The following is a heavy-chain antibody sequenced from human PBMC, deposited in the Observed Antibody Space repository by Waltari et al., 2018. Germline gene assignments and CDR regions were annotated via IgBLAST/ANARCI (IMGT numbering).Heavy chain of an antibody. D-gene: IGHD4-17*01. CDR3: AREGGGVTTDY. Sequence: EVQLVESGGGLIQPGGSLRLSCAASGFTDSRNYMRWVRQAPGKELDGVSVIYSGCSTYYADSVKGRFTISRDNSKNTLYLQMNSLRAEDTAVYYCAREGGGVTTDYWGQGTLVTVSS. CDR1: GFTDSRNY. V-gene: IGHV3-53*01. J-gene: IGHJ4*02. CDR2: IYSGCST.